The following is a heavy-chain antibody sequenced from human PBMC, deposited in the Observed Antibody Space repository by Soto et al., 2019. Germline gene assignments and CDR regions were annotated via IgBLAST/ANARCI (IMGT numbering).Heavy chain of an antibody. Sequence: QVQLVESGGGVVQPGRSLRLSCAASGFTFSSYGMHWVRQAPGKGLEWVAVISYDGSNKYYADSVKGRFTISRYNSKNTMYLQMNRLRAEDTAVYDCAKSGKIAFGGVIVRGFFDYWGQGTLVTVSS. V-gene: IGHV3-30*18. D-gene: IGHD3-16*02. CDR1: GFTFSSYG. J-gene: IGHJ4*02. CDR2: ISYDGSNK. CDR3: AKSGKIAFGGVIVRGFFDY.